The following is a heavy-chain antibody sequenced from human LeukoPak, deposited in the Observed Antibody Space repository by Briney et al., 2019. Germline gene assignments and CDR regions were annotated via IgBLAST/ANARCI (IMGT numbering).Heavy chain of an antibody. CDR2: ISGSGGST. D-gene: IGHD6-13*01. CDR3: AKGGIPYYGMDV. V-gene: IGHV3-23*01. Sequence: GRSLRLSCAASGFTFSSYAMSWVRQAPGKGLEWVSAISGSGGSTYYADSVKGRFTISRDNSKNTLYLQMNSLRAEDTAVYYCAKGGIPYYGMDVWGLGTTVTVSS. CDR1: GFTFSSYA. J-gene: IGHJ6*02.